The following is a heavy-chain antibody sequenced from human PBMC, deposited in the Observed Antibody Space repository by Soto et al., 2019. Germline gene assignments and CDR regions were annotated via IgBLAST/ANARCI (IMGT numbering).Heavy chain of an antibody. Sequence: VQLLESGGGLVQPGGSLRLSCAASGFTFSSYAMSWVRQAPGKGLEWVSAISGSGGSTYYADSVKGRFTISRDNSKNTLYLQMNSLRAEDTAVYYCAKDRTYDSSGYYPGAFDIWGQGTMVTVSS. CDR2: ISGSGGST. CDR1: GFTFSSYA. V-gene: IGHV3-23*01. J-gene: IGHJ3*02. CDR3: AKDRTYDSSGYYPGAFDI. D-gene: IGHD3-22*01.